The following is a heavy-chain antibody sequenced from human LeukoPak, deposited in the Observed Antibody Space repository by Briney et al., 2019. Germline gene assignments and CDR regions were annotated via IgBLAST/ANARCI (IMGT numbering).Heavy chain of an antibody. CDR2: INHSGGT. Sequence: SETLSLTCAVYGGSFSGYYWSWIRQPPGKGLEWIGEINHSGGTNYNPSLKSRVTISIDTSKNQFSLKLSSVTAADTAVYYCARVRYSSGWYPDYWGQGTLVTVSS. CDR3: ARVRYSSGWYPDY. CDR1: GGSFSGYY. J-gene: IGHJ4*02. V-gene: IGHV4-34*01. D-gene: IGHD6-19*01.